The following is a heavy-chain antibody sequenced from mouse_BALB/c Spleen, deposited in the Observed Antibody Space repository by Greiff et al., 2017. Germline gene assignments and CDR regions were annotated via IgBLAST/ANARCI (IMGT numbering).Heavy chain of an antibody. CDR3: ARDYGNYEGMDY. J-gene: IGHJ4*01. D-gene: IGHD2-1*01. V-gene: IGHV14-3*02. CDR1: GFNIKDTY. CDR2: IDPANGNT. Sequence: VQLKESGAELVKPGASVKLSCTASGFNIKDTYMHWVKQRPEQGLEWIGRIDPANGNTKYDPKFQGKATITADTSSNTAYLQLSSLTSEDTAVYYCARDYGNYEGMDYWGQGTSVTVSS.